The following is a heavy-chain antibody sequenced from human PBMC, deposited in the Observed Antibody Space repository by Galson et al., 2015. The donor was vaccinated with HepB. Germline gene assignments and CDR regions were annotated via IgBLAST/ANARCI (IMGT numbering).Heavy chain of an antibody. V-gene: IGHV3-64D*06. CDR3: VKAASGYFRSWFDP. D-gene: IGHD3-3*01. Sequence: SLRLPCAASGFTFSSYAMHWVRQAPGKGLEYVSAISSNGGSTYYADSVKGRFTISRDNSKNTLYLQMSSLRAEDTAVYYCVKAASGYFRSWFDPWGQGTLVTVSS. CDR1: GFTFSSYA. J-gene: IGHJ5*02. CDR2: ISSNGGST.